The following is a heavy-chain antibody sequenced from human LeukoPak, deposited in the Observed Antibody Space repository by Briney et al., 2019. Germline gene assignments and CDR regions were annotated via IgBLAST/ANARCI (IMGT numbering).Heavy chain of an antibody. CDR3: ARHRGYYGLDV. CDR2: TYYRSSWYY. D-gene: IGHD1-14*01. J-gene: IGHJ6*02. V-gene: IGHV6-1*01. CDR1: GDSVSNNSAV. Sequence: ASQTLSLTCAISGDSVSNNSAVWNWIRQSPSRGLEWLGRTYYRSSWYYDYAVSVEGRITISPDTSENQFSLRLTSVTPEDTAVYYCARHRGYYGLDVWGHGTTVTISS.